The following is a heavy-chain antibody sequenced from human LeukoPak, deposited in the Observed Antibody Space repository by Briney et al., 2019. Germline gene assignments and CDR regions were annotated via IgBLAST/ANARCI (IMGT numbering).Heavy chain of an antibody. V-gene: IGHV4-39*07. CDR1: GGSISSSSYY. CDR2: IYYSGST. D-gene: IGHD3/OR15-3a*01. Sequence: SETLSLTCTVSGGSISSSSYYWGWIRQPPGKGLEWIGSIYYSGSTYYNPSLKSRVTISVDTSKNQFSLKLSSVTAADTAVYYCAREQDWLHLLDYWGQGTLVTVSS. J-gene: IGHJ4*02. CDR3: AREQDWLHLLDY.